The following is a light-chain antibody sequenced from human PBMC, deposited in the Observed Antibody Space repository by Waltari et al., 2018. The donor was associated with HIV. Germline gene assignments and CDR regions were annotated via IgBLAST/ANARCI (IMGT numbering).Light chain of an antibody. CDR2: DGS. CDR3: HVWDRSSDHHV. Sequence: SYVLTQPPSVSVAPGQPARITCGGNNIGRNRATWYQQKAGQAPVWVVYDGSDRPSGIPERFSGSKSGNTATLTISRVEAGDEADYYCHVWDRSSDHHVFGTGTKVTVL. CDR1: NIGRNR. J-gene: IGLJ1*01. V-gene: IGLV3-21*02.